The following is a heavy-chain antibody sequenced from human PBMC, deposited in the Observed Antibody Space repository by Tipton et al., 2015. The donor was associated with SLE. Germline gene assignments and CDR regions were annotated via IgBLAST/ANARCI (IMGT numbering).Heavy chain of an antibody. CDR3: ARGVYDYIWGSYRRVAFDI. V-gene: IGHV4-39*07. CDR2: IYYSGST. CDR1: GGSISSSSYY. Sequence: TLSLTCTVSGGSISSSSYYWGWIRQPPGKGLEWIGSIYYSGSTYYNPSLKSRVTISVDTSKNQFSLKLSSVTAADTAVYYCARGVYDYIWGSYRRVAFDIWGQGTMVTVSS. J-gene: IGHJ3*02. D-gene: IGHD3-16*02.